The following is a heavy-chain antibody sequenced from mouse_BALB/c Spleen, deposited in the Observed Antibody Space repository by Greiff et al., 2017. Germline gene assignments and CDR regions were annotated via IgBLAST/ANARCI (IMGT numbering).Heavy chain of an antibody. CDR2: IFPGDGST. CDR1: GYTFTSYD. Sequence: QVQLQQSGAELVKPGASVKLSCKASGYTFTSYDINWVRQRPEQGLEWIGCIFPGDGSTKYTEKFKGKATLTTDKSSSTAYMQLSRLTSEDSAVYFCALTGVWFAYWGQGTLVTVSA. D-gene: IGHD4-1*01. V-gene: IGHV1-85*01. J-gene: IGHJ3*01. CDR3: ALTGVWFAY.